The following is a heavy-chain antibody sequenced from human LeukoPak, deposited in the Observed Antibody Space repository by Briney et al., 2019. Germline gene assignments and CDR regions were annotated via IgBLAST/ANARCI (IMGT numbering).Heavy chain of an antibody. J-gene: IGHJ4*02. Sequence: NPGGSLRLSCAASGFTFSNAWMSWVRQAPGEGLEWVGRIKSKTDGGTTDYAAPVKGRFTISRDDSKNTLYLQMNSLKTEDTAVYYCTTIIAAAGTTPNLDDYWGQGTLVTVSS. CDR1: GFTFSNAW. CDR2: IKSKTDGGTT. V-gene: IGHV3-15*01. D-gene: IGHD6-13*01. CDR3: TTIIAAAGTTPNLDDY.